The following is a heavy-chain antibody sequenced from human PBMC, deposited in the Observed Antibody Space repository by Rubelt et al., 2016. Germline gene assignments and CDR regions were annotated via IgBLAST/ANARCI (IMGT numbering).Heavy chain of an antibody. CDR1: GYTFSRYP. D-gene: IGHD1-1*01. V-gene: IGHV1-3*01. CDR3: ARDWVGTTDFDY. Sequence: QVQLVQSGAEVTKPGASVKVSCKASGYTFSRYPMHWVRKDPGQRLEWMGWINAGHGNTQYSQHFQGRVPITRDTTASTVYMELSSLRSEDTAVYYWARDWVGTTDFDYWGQGTLVTVSS. CDR2: INAGHGNT. J-gene: IGHJ4*02.